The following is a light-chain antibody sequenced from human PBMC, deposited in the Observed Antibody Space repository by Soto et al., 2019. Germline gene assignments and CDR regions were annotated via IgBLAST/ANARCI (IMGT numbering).Light chain of an antibody. V-gene: IGKV1-9*01. CDR1: QGINTY. Sequence: DIQLTQSPSFLSASVGDRVTITCRGSQGINTYLAWYQQKPGKAPKVLIYDESKLHSGVPSRFSGSGSGTEFTLTISSLQPEDFATYYCQQLNTYSSFGGGTKVEIK. CDR2: DES. CDR3: QQLNTYSS. J-gene: IGKJ4*01.